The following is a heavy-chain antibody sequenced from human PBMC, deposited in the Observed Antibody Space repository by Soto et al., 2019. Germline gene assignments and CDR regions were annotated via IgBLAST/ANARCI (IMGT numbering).Heavy chain of an antibody. J-gene: IGHJ4*02. D-gene: IGHD5-18*01. CDR3: ARVGYSYGLEYYFDY. CDR1: GFTFSSYD. V-gene: IGHV3-13*01. CDR2: IGTAGDT. Sequence: PGGSLRLSCAASGFTFSSYDMHWVRQATGKGLEWVSAIGTAGDTYYPGSVKGRFTISRENAKNSLYLQMNSLRAEDTAVYYCARVGYSYGLEYYFDYWGQGTLVTVSS.